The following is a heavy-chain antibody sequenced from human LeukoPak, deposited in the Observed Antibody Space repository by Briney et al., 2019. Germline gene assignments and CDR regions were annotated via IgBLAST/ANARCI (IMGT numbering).Heavy chain of an antibody. D-gene: IGHD6-6*01. CDR3: ARDPYSSTWSYGMDV. CDR1: GFTFSSYW. J-gene: IGHJ6*02. Sequence: GGSLRLSCAASGFTFSSYWMSWVRQAPGKGLEWVANIKQDGSEEVYVDSVKGRFTISRDNAKNSLFLQMNTLRAEDTAVYYCARDPYSSTWSYGMDVWCQGTTVTVSS. CDR2: IKQDGSEE. V-gene: IGHV3-7*05.